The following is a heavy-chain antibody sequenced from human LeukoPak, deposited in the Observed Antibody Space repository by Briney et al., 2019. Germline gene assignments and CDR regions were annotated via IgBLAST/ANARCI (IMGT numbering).Heavy chain of an antibody. V-gene: IGHV3-74*01. CDR2: INDVGSDS. D-gene: IGHD6-19*01. J-gene: IGHJ4*02. CDR1: GGSISGSSYY. CDR3: AGVKVAGTRSFDY. Sequence: ETLSLTCTVSGGSISGSSYYWGWIRQPPGKGLVWVGRINDVGSDSTYVDSVKGRFTISRDNAKNTLYLQMNNLRAEDTAVYYCAGVKVAGTRSFDYWGQGTLATVSS.